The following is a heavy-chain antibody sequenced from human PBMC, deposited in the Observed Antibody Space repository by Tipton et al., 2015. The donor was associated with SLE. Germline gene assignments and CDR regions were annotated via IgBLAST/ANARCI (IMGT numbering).Heavy chain of an antibody. CDR1: GDSISSYY. CDR2: IYYSGST. D-gene: IGHD6-13*01. Sequence: PGLVKPSETLSLTCTVSGDSISSYYWSWIRQPPGKGLEWIGYIYYSGSTNYNPSLKSRVTISVDTSKNQFSLKLSSVTAADTAVYYCARGGSSSWDDAFDIWGQGTMVTVSS. V-gene: IGHV4-59*01. J-gene: IGHJ3*02. CDR3: ARGGSSSWDDAFDI.